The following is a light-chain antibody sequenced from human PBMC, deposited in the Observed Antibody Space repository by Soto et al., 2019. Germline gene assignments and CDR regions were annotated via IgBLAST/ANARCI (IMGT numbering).Light chain of an antibody. CDR3: TSYTSSITYV. CDR2: EVS. V-gene: IGLV2-14*01. J-gene: IGLJ1*01. CDR1: SIDVGGYNY. Sequence: QSVLTQPRSVSGSPGQSVTISCTGTSIDVGGYNYVSWYQQHPGKAPKLLIYEVSYRPSGVSNRFSGSKSGNAASLTISGLQAEDEADYYCTSYTSSITYVFGTGTKVTVL.